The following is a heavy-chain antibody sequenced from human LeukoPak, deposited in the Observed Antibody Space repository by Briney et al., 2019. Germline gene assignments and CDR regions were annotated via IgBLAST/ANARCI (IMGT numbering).Heavy chain of an antibody. Sequence: GGSLRLSCAASGFIFSDASMSWVRQAPGKGLEWVGRIKSETEGGTTDFAAPVKGRFTLSRDVSKDTLHLQMNSLKTEDTGVYYCTTDLPYFHIEGFDYWGQGTLVTVSS. CDR2: IKSETEGGTT. V-gene: IGHV3-15*01. J-gene: IGHJ4*02. D-gene: IGHD2-21*01. CDR3: TTDLPYFHIEGFDY. CDR1: GFIFSDAS.